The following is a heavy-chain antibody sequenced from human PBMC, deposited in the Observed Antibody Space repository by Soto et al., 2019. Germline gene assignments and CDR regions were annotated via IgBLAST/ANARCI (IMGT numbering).Heavy chain of an antibody. CDR1: GYTFTSYG. J-gene: IGHJ6*02. CDR3: ARDIGGCYCLHCYYGMDV. D-gene: IGHD1-26*01. CDR2: ISAYNGNT. Sequence: QVQLVQSGAEVKKPGASVKVSCKASGYTFTSYGISWVRQAPGQGLEWMGWISAYNGNTNYAQKLQGRVTMTTATSTSTAYRTLRSPELDDTAVCYDARDIGGCYCLHCYYGMDVWGQGATVTVSS. V-gene: IGHV1-18*01.